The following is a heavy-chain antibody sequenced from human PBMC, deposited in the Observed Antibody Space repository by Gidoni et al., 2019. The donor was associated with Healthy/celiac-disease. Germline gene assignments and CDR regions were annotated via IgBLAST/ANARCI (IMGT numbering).Heavy chain of an antibody. J-gene: IGHJ4*02. D-gene: IGHD2-21*01. CDR3: ARDHGDWSFYFDY. CDR2: IYSGGST. V-gene: IGHV3-53*02. Sequence: EVQLCETGVGLLQPGGSLRLSCAASGFPVSGSYMSWVRQAPGKGLEWVSGIYSGGSTYYADSVKGRFTISRDNSKNTLYLQMNNLRAEDTAVYYCARDHGDWSFYFDYWGQGTLVTVSS. CDR1: GFPVSGSY.